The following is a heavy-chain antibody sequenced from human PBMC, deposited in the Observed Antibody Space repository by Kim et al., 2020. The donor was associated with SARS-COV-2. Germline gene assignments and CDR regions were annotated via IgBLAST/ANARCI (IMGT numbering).Heavy chain of an antibody. CDR3: ARDGRTGGWYYYGMDV. J-gene: IGHJ6*02. CDR1: GGSISSSSYY. Sequence: SETLSLTCTVSGGSISSSSYYWGWIRQPPGKGLEWIGSIYYSGSTYYNPSLKSRVTISVDTSKNQFSLKLSSVTAADTAVSYCARDGRTGGWYYYGMDVWGQGTTVTFSS. CDR2: IYYSGST. V-gene: IGHV4-39*07. D-gene: IGHD2-15*01.